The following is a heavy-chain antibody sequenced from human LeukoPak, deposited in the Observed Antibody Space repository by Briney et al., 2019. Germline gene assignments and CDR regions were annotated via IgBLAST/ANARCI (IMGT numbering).Heavy chain of an antibody. CDR2: INTDGSTT. D-gene: IGHD3-10*01. V-gene: IGHV3-74*01. Sequence: PGGSLRLSCAASGFTSSRYWMHWVRQAPGKGLVWVSRINTDGSTTSYADSVRGRFTISRDNAENTVYLQMNSLGAEDTALYFCARVNTGNWYFDLWGRGTLVTVSS. J-gene: IGHJ2*01. CDR3: ARVNTGNWYFDL. CDR1: GFTSSRYW.